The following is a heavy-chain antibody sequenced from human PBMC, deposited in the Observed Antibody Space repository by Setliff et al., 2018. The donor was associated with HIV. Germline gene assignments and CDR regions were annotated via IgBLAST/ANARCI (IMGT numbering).Heavy chain of an antibody. J-gene: IGHJ5*02. CDR3: ATCRHRPSNWFDP. Sequence: SETLSLTCTVSGGYVSSPGYYWGWIRQPPGKGLEWIGSVYNSGITFQNPSLKSRVTISVDRSGNQFSLRLTSVTAADTAVYYCATCRHRPSNWFDPWGQGTVVTVSS. CDR1: GGYVSSPGYY. CDR2: VYNSGIT. V-gene: IGHV4-39*07.